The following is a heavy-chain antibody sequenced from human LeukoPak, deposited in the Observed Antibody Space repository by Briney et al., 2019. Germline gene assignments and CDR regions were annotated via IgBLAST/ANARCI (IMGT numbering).Heavy chain of an antibody. J-gene: IGHJ6*03. Sequence: SETLSLTCTVSGGSISSSSYYWGWIRQPPGKGLEWIGRIYTSGSTNYNPSLKSRVTMSVDTSKNQFSLKLSSVTAADTAVYYCARDGVAAAGTLGLNYYYYMDVWGKGTTVTISS. D-gene: IGHD6-13*01. V-gene: IGHV4-39*07. CDR1: GGSISSSSYY. CDR3: ARDGVAAAGTLGLNYYYYMDV. CDR2: IYTSGST.